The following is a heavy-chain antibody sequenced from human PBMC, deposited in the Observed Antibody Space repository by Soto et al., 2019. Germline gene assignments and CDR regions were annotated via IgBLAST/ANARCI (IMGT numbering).Heavy chain of an antibody. CDR3: ARAPPTYSSSPLGYYGMDV. CDR2: INPNSGGT. Sequence: ASVKVSCKASGYAFTGYYMHWVRQAPGQGLEWMGWINPNSGGTNYAQKFQGWVTMTRDTSISTAYMELSRLRSDDTAVYYCARAPPTYSSSPLGYYGMDVWGQGTTVTVSS. J-gene: IGHJ6*02. CDR1: GYAFTGYY. V-gene: IGHV1-2*04. D-gene: IGHD6-13*01.